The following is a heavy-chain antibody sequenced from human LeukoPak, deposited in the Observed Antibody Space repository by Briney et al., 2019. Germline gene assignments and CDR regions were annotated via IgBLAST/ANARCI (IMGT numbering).Heavy chain of an antibody. D-gene: IGHD3/OR15-3a*01. CDR3: ARVDSRFYLYHMDV. CDR1: GGSISSYY. V-gene: IGHV4-59*01. Sequence: PSETLSLTCTVSGGSISSYYWSWIRQPPGKGLEWIGYIYYSGSTNYNPSLKSRVTISVDTSKNQFSLKLSSVTAADTAVYYCARVDSRFYLYHMDVWRKGTTVTVPS. CDR2: IYYSGST. J-gene: IGHJ6*03.